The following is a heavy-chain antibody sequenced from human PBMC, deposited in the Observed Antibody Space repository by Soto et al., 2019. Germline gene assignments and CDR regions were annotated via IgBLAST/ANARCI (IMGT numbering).Heavy chain of an antibody. V-gene: IGHV3-23*01. D-gene: IGHD5-12*01. CDR2: VSGSGINT. J-gene: IGHJ6*02. CDR1: GFTFSDYA. CDR3: AKDHAVYSGYDYYYGMDV. Sequence: EVQLLESGGGLLQPGGSLRLSCAASGFTFSDYAMNWVRQAPGKGLEWVSAVSGSGINTDYADSVKGRFTISRDNSKNTVYLQMNSLRDEDTAVYYCAKDHAVYSGYDYYYGMDVWGQGTTVTVSS.